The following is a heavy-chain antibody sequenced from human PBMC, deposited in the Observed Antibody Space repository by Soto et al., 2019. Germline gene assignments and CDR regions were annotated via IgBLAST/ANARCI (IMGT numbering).Heavy chain of an antibody. CDR3: AKLSSARRTNGSLRSY. D-gene: IGHD1-26*01. Sequence: ASVKVSCKASGYTFTSYDINWVRQATGQGLEWMGWMNPNSGNTGYAQKFQGRVTMTRNTSISTAYMELSSLRSEDTAVYYCAKLSSARRTNGSLRSYWGQGTLVTVSS. CDR1: GYTFTSYD. V-gene: IGHV1-8*01. CDR2: MNPNSGNT. J-gene: IGHJ4*02.